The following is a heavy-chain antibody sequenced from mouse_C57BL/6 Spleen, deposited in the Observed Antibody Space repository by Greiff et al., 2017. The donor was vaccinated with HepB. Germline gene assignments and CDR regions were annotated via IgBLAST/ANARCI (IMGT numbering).Heavy chain of an antibody. J-gene: IGHJ2*01. V-gene: IGHV1-80*01. D-gene: IGHD2-4*01. CDR3: AMRRDYDDSYFDY. CDR2: IYPGDGDT. CDR1: GYAFSSYW. Sequence: QVQLQQSGAELVKPGASVKISCKASGYAFSSYWMNWVKQRPGKGLEWIGQIYPGDGDTNYNGKFKGKATLTAEKSSSAAYMQLSSLTSDDSAVYFCAMRRDYDDSYFDYWGQGTTLTVSS.